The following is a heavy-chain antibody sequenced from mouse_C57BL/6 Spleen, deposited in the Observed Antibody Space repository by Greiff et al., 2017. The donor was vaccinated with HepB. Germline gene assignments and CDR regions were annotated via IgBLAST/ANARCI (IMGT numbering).Heavy chain of an antibody. J-gene: IGHJ2*01. Sequence: DVMLVESGGDLVKPGGSLKLSCAASGFTFSSYGMSWVRQTPDKRLEWVATISSGGSYTYYPDSVKGRFTISRDNAKNTLYLQMSSLKSEDTAMYYCASQNWDYFDYWGQGTTLTVSS. CDR2: ISSGGSYT. V-gene: IGHV5-6*02. D-gene: IGHD4-1*01. CDR1: GFTFSSYG. CDR3: ASQNWDYFDY.